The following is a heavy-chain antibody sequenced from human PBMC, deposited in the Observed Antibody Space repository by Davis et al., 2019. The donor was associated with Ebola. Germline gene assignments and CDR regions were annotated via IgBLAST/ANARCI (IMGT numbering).Heavy chain of an antibody. CDR3: AKDRGERWLQNYYFDY. V-gene: IGHV3-23*01. Sequence: GESLKISCAAAGFTLSSYAMSWVRQAPGKGLEWVSVISGGTGSTSYADSVKGRFTISRDNSKNTLYLQMNNLRAEDTAVYYCAKDRGERWLQNYYFDYWGQGTPVTVSS. CDR1: GFTLSSYA. D-gene: IGHD5-24*01. J-gene: IGHJ4*02. CDR2: ISGGTGST.